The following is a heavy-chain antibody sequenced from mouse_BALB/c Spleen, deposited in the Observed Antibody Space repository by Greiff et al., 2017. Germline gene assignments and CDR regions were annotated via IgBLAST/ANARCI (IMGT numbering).Heavy chain of an antibody. V-gene: IGHV1-9*01. CDR1: GYTFSSYC. Sequence: QVQLKESGAELMKPGASVKISCKATGYTFSSYCIEWVKQRPGHGLEWIGEILPGSGSTNYNEKFKGKATFTADTSSNTAYMQLSSLTSEDSAVYYCARSAYDYDVDYWGQGTTLTVSS. D-gene: IGHD2-4*01. CDR3: ARSAYDYDVDY. J-gene: IGHJ2*01. CDR2: ILPGSGST.